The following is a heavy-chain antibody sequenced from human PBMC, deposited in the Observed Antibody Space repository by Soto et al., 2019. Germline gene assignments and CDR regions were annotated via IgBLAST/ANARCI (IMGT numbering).Heavy chain of an antibody. CDR3: ARWKLYCDVGLCYSGSMDV. D-gene: IGHD2-15*01. V-gene: IGHV5-10-1*01. CDR1: GYSFSDFW. Sequence: PGESLKISCEGSGYSFSDFWITWVRQTPGKGLGWMGRIGPSDSYTKYSPSFEGHVTISADNSISTAYLQWSSLKASDSAMYYCARWKLYCDVGLCYSGSMDVWGQGTTVTVSS. J-gene: IGHJ6*02. CDR2: IGPSDSYT.